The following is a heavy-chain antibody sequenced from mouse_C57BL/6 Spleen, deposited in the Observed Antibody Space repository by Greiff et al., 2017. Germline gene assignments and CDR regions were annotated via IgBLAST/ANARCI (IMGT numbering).Heavy chain of an antibody. V-gene: IGHV1-18*01. CDR3: ARLGYYYGSSYAMDY. CDR1: GYTFTDYY. Sequence: VQLQQSGPELVKPGASVKIPCKASGYTFTDYYMDWVKQSHGKSLEWIGDINPNNGGTIYNQKFKGKATLTVDKSSSTAYMELRSLTSEDTAVYYCARLGYYYGSSYAMDYWGQGTSVTVSS. CDR2: INPNNGGT. D-gene: IGHD1-1*01. J-gene: IGHJ4*01.